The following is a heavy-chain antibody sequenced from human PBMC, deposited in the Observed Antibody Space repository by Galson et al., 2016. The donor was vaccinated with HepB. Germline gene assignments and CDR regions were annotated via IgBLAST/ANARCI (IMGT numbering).Heavy chain of an antibody. CDR2: IYHSGST. CDR3: ARDPRGITARLRGDHTGGFDP. CDR1: GFRFSSYG. J-gene: IGHJ5*02. Sequence: SLRLSCAASGFRFSSYGMNWVRQAPGKGLEWIGEIYHSGSTRYNPSLKSRVTISVDKSKNQFSLKLTSVTAADTAVYYCARDPRGITARLRGDHTGGFDPWGQGTLVTVSS. V-gene: IGHV4-4*02. D-gene: IGHD6-6*01.